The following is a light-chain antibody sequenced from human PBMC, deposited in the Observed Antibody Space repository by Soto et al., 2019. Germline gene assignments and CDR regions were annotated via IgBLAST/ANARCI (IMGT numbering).Light chain of an antibody. CDR2: KTS. CDR3: QYYNDYCWT. V-gene: IGKV1-5*03. CDR1: QSISSW. J-gene: IGKJ1*01. Sequence: DIQLTQSPSTLSASVGDRVTITCRASQSISSWFAWYQQKPGKATNLLIYKTSNLESGVPSRFSGSGSGTEFTLTISSLHHDDSATYSCQYYNDYCWTFGQGTKVEIK.